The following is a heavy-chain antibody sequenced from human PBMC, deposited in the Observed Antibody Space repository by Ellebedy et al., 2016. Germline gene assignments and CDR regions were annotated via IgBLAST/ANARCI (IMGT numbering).Heavy chain of an antibody. V-gene: IGHV4-61*01. CDR1: GGSVTSGSHY. D-gene: IGHD5-18*01. CDR3: ARAQSEGYSYGVDF. Sequence: SETLSLXCSVSGGSVTSGSHYWNWIRQPPGKGLEWIGHMYKSGTTNYNPSLRSRVTISVDTSKSQFSLRLSSVTAADTAVYYCARAQSEGYSYGVDFWGQGTLVTVSS. CDR2: MYKSGTT. J-gene: IGHJ4*02.